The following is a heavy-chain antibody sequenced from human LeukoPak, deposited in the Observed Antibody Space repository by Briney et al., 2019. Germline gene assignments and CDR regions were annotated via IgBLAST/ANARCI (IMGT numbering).Heavy chain of an antibody. CDR1: GFTFSSFS. CDR2: ISSNGGST. J-gene: IGHJ4*02. Sequence: GGSLRLSCAASGFTFSSFSMHWVRQAPGKGLESVSAISSNGGSTYYANSVKGRFTIPRDNSKNTLYLQMGSLRAEDMAVYYCAREYYGGYVNYWGQGTLVTVSS. CDR3: AREYYGGYVNY. V-gene: IGHV3-64*01. D-gene: IGHD3-10*01.